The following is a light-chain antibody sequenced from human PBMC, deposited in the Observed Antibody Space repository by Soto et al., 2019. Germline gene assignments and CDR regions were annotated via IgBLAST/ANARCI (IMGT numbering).Light chain of an antibody. V-gene: IGKV1-5*03. J-gene: IGKJ1*01. CDR3: QHYNSYSEA. Sequence: DIQMTQSPSTLSGSVGDRVTITCRASQTISSWLAWYQQKPGKAPKLLIYKASTLKSGVPSRFSGSGSGTEFNLTISSLQPDDFATYFSQHYNSYSEAFGQGTKVDIK. CDR1: QTISSW. CDR2: KAS.